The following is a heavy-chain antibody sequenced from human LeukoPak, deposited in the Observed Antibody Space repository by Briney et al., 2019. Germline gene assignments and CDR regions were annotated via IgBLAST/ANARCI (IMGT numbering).Heavy chain of an antibody. CDR2: INAGNGNT. V-gene: IGHV1-3*01. CDR3: ARYTYYYDSSGYYYHWFDP. Sequence: GASVKVSCKASGYTFTSYAMHWVRQAPGQRLEWMGWINAGNGNTKYSQKFQGRVTITRDTSASTAYMELSGLRSEDTAVYYCARYTYYYDSSGYYYHWFDPWGQGTLVTVSS. J-gene: IGHJ5*02. CDR1: GYTFTSYA. D-gene: IGHD3-22*01.